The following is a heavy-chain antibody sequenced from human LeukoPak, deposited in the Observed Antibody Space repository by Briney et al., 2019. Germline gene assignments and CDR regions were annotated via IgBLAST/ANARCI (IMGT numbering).Heavy chain of an antibody. CDR1: GGSISSYY. J-gene: IGHJ4*02. Sequence: SETLSLTCTVSGGSISSYYWNWIRQPAGKRLEWLGHVFTRGTTNYNASLEGRLTISLDTARNQFSLYLSSVTAADTAMYFCARSSLAVYFDYWGQGTLVTASS. D-gene: IGHD6-19*01. CDR2: VFTRGTT. CDR3: ARSSLAVYFDY. V-gene: IGHV4-4*07.